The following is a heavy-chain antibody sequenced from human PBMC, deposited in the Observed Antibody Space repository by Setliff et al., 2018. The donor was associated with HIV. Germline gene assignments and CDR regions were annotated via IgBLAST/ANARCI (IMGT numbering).Heavy chain of an antibody. CDR1: GYTFTSYV. CDR3: ATLPAAIVSSTYYFDY. Sequence: ASVKVSCKASGYTFTSYVMHWVRQAPGQRLEWMGWINAGNGNTKYSQKSQGRVTISRDNTKNSLYLQMNSLRAEDTAVYYCATLPAAIVSSTYYFDYWGQGTLVTVSS. CDR2: INAGNGNT. V-gene: IGHV1-3*01. D-gene: IGHD6-13*01. J-gene: IGHJ4*02.